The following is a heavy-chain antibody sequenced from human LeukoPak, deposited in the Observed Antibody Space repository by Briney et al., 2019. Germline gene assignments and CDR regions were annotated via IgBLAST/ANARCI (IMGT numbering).Heavy chain of an antibody. CDR2: IYHSGST. CDR1: GYSISGGYY. CDR3: ARDIRAYCSSTSCYYYYYMDV. V-gene: IGHV4-38-2*02. D-gene: IGHD2-2*01. Sequence: PSETLSLTCTVSGYSISGGYYWGWIRQPPGKGLEWIGSIYHSGSTYYSPSLKSRVTISVDTSKNQFSLKLSSVTAADTAVYYCARDIRAYCSSTSCYYYYYMDVWGKGTTVTVSS. J-gene: IGHJ6*03.